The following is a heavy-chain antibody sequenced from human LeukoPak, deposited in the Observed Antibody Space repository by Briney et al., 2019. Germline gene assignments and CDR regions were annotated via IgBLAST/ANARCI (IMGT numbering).Heavy chain of an antibody. CDR1: SGSFSGYY. CDR2: INHSGST. Sequence: PSETLSLTCAVYSGSFSGYYWSWIRQPPGKGLEWIGEINHSGSTNYNPSLKSRVTISVDTSKNQFSLKLSSVTAADTAVYYCARGGRYYGSGSDKFDYWGQGTLVTVSS. D-gene: IGHD3-10*01. CDR3: ARGGRYYGSGSDKFDY. J-gene: IGHJ4*02. V-gene: IGHV4-34*01.